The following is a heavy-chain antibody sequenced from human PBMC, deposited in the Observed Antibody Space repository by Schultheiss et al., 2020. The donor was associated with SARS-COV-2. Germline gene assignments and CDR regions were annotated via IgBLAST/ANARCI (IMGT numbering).Heavy chain of an antibody. Sequence: SETLSLTCTVSGGSISSYYWSWIRQPAGKGLEWIGRIYTSGSTNYNPSLKSRVTISVDTSKNQFSLKLSSVTAADTAVYYCARDGDGYNPRDAFDIWGQGTMVTVSS. CDR1: GGSISSYY. V-gene: IGHV4-4*07. D-gene: IGHD5-24*01. CDR2: IYTSGST. J-gene: IGHJ3*02. CDR3: ARDGDGYNPRDAFDI.